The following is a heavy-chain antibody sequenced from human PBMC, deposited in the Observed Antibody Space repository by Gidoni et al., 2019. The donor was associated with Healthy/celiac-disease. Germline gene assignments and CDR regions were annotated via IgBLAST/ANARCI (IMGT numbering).Heavy chain of an antibody. D-gene: IGHD2-15*01. CDR3: ARSDLTYCSGGSCYSY. CDR2: IYYSGST. Sequence: QVQLQESGPGLAKPSQTLSLTGTVSGDSISRGGYSWSWIRQQPGKGLEWIGYIYYSGSTYYHPSLKSRVTISVDTSKNQFSLKLSSVTAADTAVYYCARSDLTYCSGGSCYSYWGQGTLVTVSS. J-gene: IGHJ4*02. CDR1: GDSISRGGYS. V-gene: IGHV4-31*03.